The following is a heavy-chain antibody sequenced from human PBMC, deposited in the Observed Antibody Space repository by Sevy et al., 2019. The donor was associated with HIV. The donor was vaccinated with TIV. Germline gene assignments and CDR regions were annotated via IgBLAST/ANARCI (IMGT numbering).Heavy chain of an antibody. CDR1: GFTFSSYW. V-gene: IGHV3-7*01. D-gene: IGHD6-19*01. CDR3: AKEQWMVREGYYYGMDV. J-gene: IGHJ6*02. Sequence: GGSLRLSCAASGFTFSSYWMSWVRQAPGKGLEWVANIKEDGGEKNYVDSVKGRFTISRDNAENSLYLQMNSLRAEDTAVYYCAKEQWMVREGYYYGMDVWGQGTTVTVSS. CDR2: IKEDGGEK.